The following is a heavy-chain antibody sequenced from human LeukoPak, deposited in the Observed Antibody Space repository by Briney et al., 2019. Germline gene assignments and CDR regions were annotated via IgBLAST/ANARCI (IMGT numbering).Heavy chain of an antibody. CDR1: GGSISSYY. CDR2: IYYSGST. Sequence: PSETLSLTCTVSGGSISSYYWSWIRQPPGKGLEWIGYIYYSGSTTYNPSLKSRVTISVDTSKNQFSLKLSSVTAADTAVYYCARVWYYDTLDYWGQGTLVTVSS. V-gene: IGHV4-59*01. D-gene: IGHD3-22*01. J-gene: IGHJ4*02. CDR3: ARVWYYDTLDY.